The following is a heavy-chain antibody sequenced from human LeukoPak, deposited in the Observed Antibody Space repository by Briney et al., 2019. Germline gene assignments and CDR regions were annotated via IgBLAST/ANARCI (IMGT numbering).Heavy chain of an antibody. Sequence: PSETLSLTCTVSGGSISSNYWSWIRQPPGKGLEWIGYIYYSGYTNYNPSLKSRVTISVDTSKNQFSLKLSSVTAADTAVYYCARENIVVVPAAIRWFDPWGQGTLVTVSS. V-gene: IGHV4-59*01. CDR2: IYYSGYT. CDR3: ARENIVVVPAAIRWFDP. D-gene: IGHD2-2*02. CDR1: GGSISSNY. J-gene: IGHJ5*02.